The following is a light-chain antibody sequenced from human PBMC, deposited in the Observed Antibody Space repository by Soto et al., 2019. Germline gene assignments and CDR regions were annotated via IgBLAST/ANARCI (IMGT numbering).Light chain of an antibody. CDR3: QQSYSYWT. V-gene: IGKV1-8*01. CDR1: QGISSY. J-gene: IGKJ1*01. Sequence: AIRMTQSPSSFSASTGDRVTITCRASQGISSYLAWYQQKPGKAPKLLIFDATRLQIGVPSRFTGSRSGTEFTLTINNLQPDDIATYHCQQSYSYWTVGQGTKVDIK. CDR2: DAT.